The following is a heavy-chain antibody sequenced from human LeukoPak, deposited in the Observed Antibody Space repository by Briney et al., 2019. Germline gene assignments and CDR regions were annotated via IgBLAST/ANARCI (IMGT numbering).Heavy chain of an antibody. D-gene: IGHD3-3*01. CDR1: GFTFSSYS. Sequence: PGGSLRRSCAASGFTFSSYSMNWVRQAPGKGLEWVSYISSSSSTIYYADSVKGRFTFSRDNDKNSLYLQMNSLRAEDTAVYYCARDSSGYDFWSGYYTWPKGDAFDIWGQGTMVTVSS. CDR3: ARDSSGYDFWSGYYTWPKGDAFDI. V-gene: IGHV3-48*01. CDR2: ISSSSSTI. J-gene: IGHJ3*02.